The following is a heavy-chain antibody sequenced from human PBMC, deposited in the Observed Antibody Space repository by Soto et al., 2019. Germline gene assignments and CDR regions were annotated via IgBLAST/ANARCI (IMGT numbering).Heavy chain of an antibody. V-gene: IGHV3-21*01. CDR3: ARDGFRSSWTNYSYYGLDV. Sequence: GGSLRLSCAASGFTFTSYTMNWVRQAPGKGLEWVSSISSSSNYIYYADSVKGRFTISRDNAKNSLYLQMNSLRAEDTAVYYCARDGFRSSWTNYSYYGLDVCGQATTVTV. D-gene: IGHD6-13*01. CDR1: GFTFTSYT. J-gene: IGHJ6*02. CDR2: ISSSSNYI.